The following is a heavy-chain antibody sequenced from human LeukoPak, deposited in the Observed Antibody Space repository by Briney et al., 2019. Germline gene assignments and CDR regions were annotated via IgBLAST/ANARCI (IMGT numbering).Heavy chain of an antibody. V-gene: IGHV4-39*01. CDR3: ARTSYYYGSGSDY. CDR1: GGSISSSSSY. Sequence: SGTLSLTCTVSGGSISSSSSYWGWIRQPPGKGLEWIGSIYYSGSTYYNPSLKSRVTISVDTSKNQFSLKLSSVTAADTAVYYCARTSYYYGSGSDYWGQGTLVTVSS. J-gene: IGHJ4*02. D-gene: IGHD3-10*01. CDR2: IYYSGST.